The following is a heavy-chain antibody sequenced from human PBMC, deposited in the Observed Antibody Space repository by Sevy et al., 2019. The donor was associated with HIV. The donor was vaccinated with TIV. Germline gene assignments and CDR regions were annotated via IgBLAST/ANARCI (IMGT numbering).Heavy chain of an antibody. CDR1: GYTFTSYD. D-gene: IGHD3-16*01. Sequence: ASVKVSCKASGYTFTSYDINWVRQATGQGLEWMGWMNPNSANTGYSQKFQGRVTMTRNTSISTAYMELSSLRSEDTAVYYCARIWGGYYYYYYGMDVWGQGTTVTVSS. CDR3: ARIWGGYYYYYYGMDV. J-gene: IGHJ6*02. CDR2: MNPNSANT. V-gene: IGHV1-8*01.